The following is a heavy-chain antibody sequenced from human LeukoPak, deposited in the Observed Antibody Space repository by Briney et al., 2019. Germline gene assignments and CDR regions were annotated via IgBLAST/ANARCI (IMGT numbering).Heavy chain of an antibody. V-gene: IGHV3-23*01. J-gene: IGHJ4*02. CDR3: ARDYSGFFDY. CDR2: ISASGGST. D-gene: IGHD1-26*01. CDR1: GFTFSSSA. Sequence: GGSLRLSCAASGFTFSSSAMSWVRQVPGKGLEWVSGISASGGSTYYADSVKGRFTISRDNSKNTLYLQMNSLRAEDTAVYYCARDYSGFFDYWGQGTLVTVSS.